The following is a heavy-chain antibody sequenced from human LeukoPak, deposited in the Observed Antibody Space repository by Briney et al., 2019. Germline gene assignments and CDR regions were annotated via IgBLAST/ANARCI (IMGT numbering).Heavy chain of an antibody. CDR3: ARLAVAGYLDY. CDR1: GGTFSSYA. Sequence: GASVKVSCKASGGTFSSYAISWVRQAPGQGLEWMGGIIPIFGTANYAQKFQGRVTITADESTSTAYMERSSLRSEDTAVYYCARLAVAGYLDYWGQGTLVTVSS. V-gene: IGHV1-69*13. J-gene: IGHJ4*02. CDR2: IIPIFGTA. D-gene: IGHD6-19*01.